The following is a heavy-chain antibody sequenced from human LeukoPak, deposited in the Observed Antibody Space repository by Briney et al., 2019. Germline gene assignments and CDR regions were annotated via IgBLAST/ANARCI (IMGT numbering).Heavy chain of an antibody. CDR1: GFTFSSYS. CDR3: AKTRTAVATFDY. Sequence: GGSLRLSCAASGFTFSSYSMNWVRQAPGKGLGWVSSISSSSSYIYYADSVKGRFTISRDNAKNSLHLQMNSLRAEDTAVYYCAKTRTAVATFDYWGQGTLVTVSS. CDR2: ISSSSSYI. D-gene: IGHD6-19*01. V-gene: IGHV3-21*01. J-gene: IGHJ4*02.